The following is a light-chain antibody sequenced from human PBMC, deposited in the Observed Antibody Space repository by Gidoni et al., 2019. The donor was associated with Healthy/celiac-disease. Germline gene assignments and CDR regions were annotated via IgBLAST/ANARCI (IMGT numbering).Light chain of an antibody. J-gene: IGLJ1*01. V-gene: IGLV1-36*01. CDR3: AAWDDSLNFYV. Sequence: QSVLTQPPSVSEAPRQRVTISCSRSSSNIGNNAVNWYQQLPGKAPKLLIYYDDLLPSGVSDRFSGSKSGTSASLAISGLQSEDEADYYCAAWDDSLNFYVFGTGTKVTVL. CDR1: SSNIGNNA. CDR2: YDD.